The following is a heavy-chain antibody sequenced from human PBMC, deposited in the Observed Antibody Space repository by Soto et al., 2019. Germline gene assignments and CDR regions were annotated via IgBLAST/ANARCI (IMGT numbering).Heavy chain of an antibody. CDR3: AREATPVVTPWVFDY. CDR2: ISSSSGNI. Sequence: VGSLRLSCVASGFTFSGYSMNWVRQAPGKGLEWVAFISSSSGNIYYADSVKGRFTISRDNAKNSVYLQMNSLRDEDTAVYYCAREATPVVTPWVFDYWGRGTLVTVSS. CDR1: GFTFSGYS. V-gene: IGHV3-48*02. J-gene: IGHJ4*02. D-gene: IGHD2-21*02.